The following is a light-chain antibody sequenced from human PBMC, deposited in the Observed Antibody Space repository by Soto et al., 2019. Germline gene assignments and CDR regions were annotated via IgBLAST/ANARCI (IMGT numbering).Light chain of an antibody. Sequence: DIQMTQSPSSVSASVGDRVTITCRASQGISGWLAWYQQKPGKAPKLLIYAASTLETGVPSRFSGRRSGTDFTLTINNLQPEDFATYYCQQATISQLTFGGGTKVEIK. CDR1: QGISGW. J-gene: IGKJ4*01. CDR3: QQATISQLT. CDR2: AAS. V-gene: IGKV1-12*01.